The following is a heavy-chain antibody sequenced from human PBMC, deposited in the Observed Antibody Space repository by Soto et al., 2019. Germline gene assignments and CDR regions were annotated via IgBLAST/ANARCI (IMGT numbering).Heavy chain of an antibody. Sequence: QVQLQQWGAGLLKPSETLSLTCAVYGGSFSGYYWTWIRQPPGTGLEWIGEINHSGSTNYNPSLTXRVTISVETSKNQFSLKLTSVTAADTAVYYCARDKITGLFDYWGQGTLVTVSS. V-gene: IGHV4-34*01. D-gene: IGHD2-8*02. CDR1: GGSFSGYY. CDR2: INHSGST. J-gene: IGHJ4*02. CDR3: ARDKITGLFDY.